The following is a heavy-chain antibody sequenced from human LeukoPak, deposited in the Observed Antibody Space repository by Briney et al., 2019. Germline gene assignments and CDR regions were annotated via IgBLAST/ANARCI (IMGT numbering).Heavy chain of an antibody. Sequence: SETLSLTCTVSGGSISSYYWSWIRQPPGKGLEWIGNIYYSGSTNYNPSLKSRVTISVDTSKNQFSLKLSSVTAADTAVYYCARDRRYCTNGVCSNDAFDIWGQGTMVTVSS. V-gene: IGHV4-59*01. J-gene: IGHJ3*02. D-gene: IGHD2-8*01. CDR3: ARDRRYCTNGVCSNDAFDI. CDR2: IYYSGST. CDR1: GGSISSYY.